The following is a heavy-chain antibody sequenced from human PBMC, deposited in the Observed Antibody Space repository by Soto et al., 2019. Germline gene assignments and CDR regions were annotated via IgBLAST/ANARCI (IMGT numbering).Heavy chain of an antibody. CDR3: MLATVKWDFLDY. V-gene: IGHV3-49*04. CDR1: GFTFGDYA. D-gene: IGHD4-4*01. J-gene: IGHJ4*02. CDR2: IRGKTYRGTT. Sequence: GGSLRLSCTASGFTFGDYAMSWVRQAPGKGLEWVGLIRGKTYRGTTDYAASVKGRFTISRDDSKNIAYLQMNSLKTEDTAIYFCMLATVKWDFLDYWGLGTLVTVSS.